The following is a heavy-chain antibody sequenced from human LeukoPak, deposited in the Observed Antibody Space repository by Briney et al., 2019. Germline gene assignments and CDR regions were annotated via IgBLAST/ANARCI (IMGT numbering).Heavy chain of an antibody. Sequence: KAGGSLRLSCAASGFTFSDYYMSWSRQAPGKGLEWVSYISSSSSYTNYADSVKGRFTISRDNAKNSLFLQMNSLRAEDTAVYYRSKIGGHDYGDYSWFDPWGQGTLVTVSS. CDR3: SKIGGHDYGDYSWFDP. CDR2: ISSSSSYT. D-gene: IGHD4-17*01. CDR1: GFTFSDYY. J-gene: IGHJ5*02. V-gene: IGHV3-11*03.